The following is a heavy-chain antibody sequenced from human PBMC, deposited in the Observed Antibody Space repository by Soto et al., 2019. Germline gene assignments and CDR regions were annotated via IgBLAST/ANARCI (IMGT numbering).Heavy chain of an antibody. V-gene: IGHV3-23*01. CDR3: ARRSGRSKYFEL. J-gene: IGHJ2*01. Sequence: EVQLLESGGGSVQPGGSLRVSCAGTGFSFSSYVMRWVRQAPGKGLEWVSSISGTTGNTFYADSVKGRFTISRDISRDTVYLQMNSLRVEDTAVYYCARRSGRSKYFELWGRGTLVTVSS. CDR2: ISGTTGNT. CDR1: GFSFSSYV.